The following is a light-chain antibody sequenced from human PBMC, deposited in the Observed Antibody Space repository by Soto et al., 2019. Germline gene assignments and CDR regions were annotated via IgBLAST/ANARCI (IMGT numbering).Light chain of an antibody. CDR1: SSDVGGYNY. CDR2: DVS. V-gene: IGLV2-11*01. J-gene: IGLJ1*01. Sequence: SALTQPRSVSGSPGQSVTISCTGTSSDVGGYNYVSWYQQHPGKAPKLMIYDVSERPSRVPDRFSGSKSGNTASLTVSGLQAEDEADYYCSSYAGSINFYVFGTGTKVTVL. CDR3: SSYAGSINFYV.